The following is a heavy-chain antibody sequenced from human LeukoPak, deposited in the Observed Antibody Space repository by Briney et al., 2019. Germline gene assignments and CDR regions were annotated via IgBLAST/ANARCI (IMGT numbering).Heavy chain of an antibody. CDR2: IIPILGIA. CDR3: ARAQGHDAFDI. V-gene: IGHV1-69*04. CDR1: GYTFTSYD. J-gene: IGHJ3*02. Sequence: SVKVSCKASGYTFTSYDINWVRQATGQGLEWMGRIIPILGIANYAQKFQGRVTITADKSTSTAYMELSSLRSEDTAVYYCARAQGHDAFDIWGQGTMVTVSS.